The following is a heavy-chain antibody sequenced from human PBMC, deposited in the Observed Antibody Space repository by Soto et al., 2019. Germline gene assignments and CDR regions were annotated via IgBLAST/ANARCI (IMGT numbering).Heavy chain of an antibody. CDR2: INHSGST. D-gene: IGHD3-10*01. Sequence: QVQLQQWGAGLLKPSETLSLTCAVYGGSFSGYYWSWIRQPPGKGLEWIGEINHSGSTNYNPSLKSRVTISLDTAKNQFSLKLSSVTAADTAVYYCARWERSSGSYGSLFDYWGQGTLVTVSS. CDR1: GGSFSGYY. J-gene: IGHJ4*02. CDR3: ARWERSSGSYGSLFDY. V-gene: IGHV4-34*01.